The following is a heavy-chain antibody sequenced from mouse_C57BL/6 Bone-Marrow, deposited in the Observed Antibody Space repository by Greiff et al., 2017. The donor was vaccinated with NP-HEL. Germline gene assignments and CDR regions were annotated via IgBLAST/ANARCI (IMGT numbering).Heavy chain of an antibody. Sequence: EVMLVESGGGLVKPGGSLKLSCAASGFTFSSYAMSWVRQTPEKRLEWVATISDGGSYTYYPDNVKGRFTISRDNAKNNLYLQMSHLKSEDTAMYYCARVVVATMDYFDDWGQGTTLTVSS. J-gene: IGHJ2*01. D-gene: IGHD1-1*01. CDR3: ARVVVATMDYFDD. CDR2: ISDGGSYT. CDR1: GFTFSSYA. V-gene: IGHV5-4*03.